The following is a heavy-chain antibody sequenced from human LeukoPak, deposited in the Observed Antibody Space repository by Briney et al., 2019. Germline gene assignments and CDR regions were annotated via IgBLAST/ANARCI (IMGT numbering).Heavy chain of an antibody. D-gene: IGHD2-2*01. J-gene: IGHJ4*02. Sequence: GGSLRLSCTASGFTFSSYATNWVRQAPGKGLEWVSYISSSSSTIYYADSVKGRFTISRDNAKNSLYLQMNSLRDEDTAVYYCAATGGYQLPRTDYWGQGTLVTVSS. CDR1: GFTFSSYA. V-gene: IGHV3-48*02. CDR3: AATGGYQLPRTDY. CDR2: ISSSSSTI.